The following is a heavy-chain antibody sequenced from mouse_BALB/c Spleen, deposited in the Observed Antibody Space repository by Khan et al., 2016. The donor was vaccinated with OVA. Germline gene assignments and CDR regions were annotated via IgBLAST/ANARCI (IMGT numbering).Heavy chain of an antibody. CDR2: MIYSGDT. CDR1: GDSITSGY. D-gene: IGHD2-14*01. Sequence: EVQLQESGPSLVKPSQTLSLTCSVTGDSITSGYWTWIRKFPGNKLEYMGYMIYSGDTYYNPSLKSRISITRHTSKNQYYLQLNSVTTEDTAPYSWARSTDRYAFAYWGQGTLVTVSA. CDR3: ARSTDRYAFAY. J-gene: IGHJ3*01. V-gene: IGHV3-8*02.